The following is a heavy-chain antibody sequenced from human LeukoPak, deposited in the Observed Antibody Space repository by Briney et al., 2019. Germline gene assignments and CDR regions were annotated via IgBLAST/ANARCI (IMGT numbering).Heavy chain of an antibody. V-gene: IGHV3-30*18. CDR3: AKEFDSSGFFDC. J-gene: IGHJ4*02. CDR2: ISYDGNTI. CDR1: GFSFSSYG. Sequence: GGSLRLSCAASGFSFSSYGMHWVRQAPGKGLEWLTVISYDGNTIYYADSVKGRFTISRDNSKNTLYLQMNSLRAEDTAVYYCAKEFDSSGFFDCWGQGTLVTVSS. D-gene: IGHD3-22*01.